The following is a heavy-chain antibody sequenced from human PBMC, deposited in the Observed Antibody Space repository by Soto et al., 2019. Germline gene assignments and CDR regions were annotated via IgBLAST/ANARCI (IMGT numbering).Heavy chain of an antibody. CDR1: GYSISSSNW. D-gene: IGHD3-3*01. CDR2: IYYSGST. CDR3: ASARFLDLGGVDY. Sequence: SETLSLTCAVSGYSISSSNWWGWIRQPPGKGLEWIGYIYYSGSTYYNPSLKSRVTMPVDTSKNQFSLKLSSVTAVDTAVYYCASARFLDLGGVDYWGQGTLVT. J-gene: IGHJ4*02. V-gene: IGHV4-28*01.